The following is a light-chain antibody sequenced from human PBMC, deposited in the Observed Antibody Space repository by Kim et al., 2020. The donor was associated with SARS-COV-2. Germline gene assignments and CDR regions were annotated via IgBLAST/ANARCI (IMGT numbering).Light chain of an antibody. CDR1: SGYSVGNFW. CDR2: YHNSEGNK. CDR3: GTWHSNSRTHEV. V-gene: IGLV5-52*01. Sequence: RSGYSVGNFWRKWDQQKPGNAPRYLLYYHNSEGNKGKGSGVPSRFSGSNGAAANAGILRISGLQPEDEADYYCGTWHSNSRTHEVFGGGTQLTVL. J-gene: IGLJ3*02.